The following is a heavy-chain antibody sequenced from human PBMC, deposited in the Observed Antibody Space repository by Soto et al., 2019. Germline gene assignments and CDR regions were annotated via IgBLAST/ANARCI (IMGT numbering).Heavy chain of an antibody. V-gene: IGHV4-34*01. CDR2: INHSGST. Sequence: QVQLQQWGAGLLKPSETLSLTCAVYGGSFSGYYWSWIRQPPGKGLEWIGEINHSGSTNYNPSLKSRVTISVDTSKNQFSLKLSSVTAADTAVYYCARSSAAAHWGQGTLVTVSS. CDR1: GGSFSGYY. D-gene: IGHD6-13*01. J-gene: IGHJ4*02. CDR3: ARSSAAAH.